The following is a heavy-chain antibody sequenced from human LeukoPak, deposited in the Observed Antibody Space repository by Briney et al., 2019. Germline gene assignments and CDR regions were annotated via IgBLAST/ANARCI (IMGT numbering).Heavy chain of an antibody. J-gene: IGHJ6*02. D-gene: IGHD5-18*01. CDR1: GGSISSYY. V-gene: IGHV4-59*01. CDR2: IYYSGST. CDR3: ARARADTAKYYYGMDV. Sequence: PSETLSLTCTVSGGSISSYYWSWIRQPPGKGLEWIGYIYYSGSTNYNPSLKSRVTISVDTSKNQFSLKLSSVTAADTAVYYCARARADTAKYYYGMDVWGQGTTVTVSS.